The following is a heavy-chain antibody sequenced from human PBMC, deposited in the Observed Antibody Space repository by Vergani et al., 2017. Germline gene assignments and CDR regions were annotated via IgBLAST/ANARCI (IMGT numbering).Heavy chain of an antibody. D-gene: IGHD6-6*01. Sequence: QVQLQESGPGLVKPSETLSLTCTVSGGSISSYYWSWIRQPPGKGLEWIGYIYYSGSTNYNPSLKRRVTISVDTSKNQFSLKLSSVTAADTAVYYCARGDYSSSSEWFDPWGQGTLVTVSS. V-gene: IGHV4-59*01. CDR1: GGSISSYY. CDR2: IYYSGST. J-gene: IGHJ5*02. CDR3: ARGDYSSSSEWFDP.